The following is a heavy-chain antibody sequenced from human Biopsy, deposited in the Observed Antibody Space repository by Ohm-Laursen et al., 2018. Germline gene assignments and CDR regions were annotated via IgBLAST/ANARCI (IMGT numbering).Heavy chain of an antibody. CDR3: ATKLTGYFHH. CDR2: NIPILGTG. J-gene: IGHJ1*01. D-gene: IGHD3-9*01. Sequence: VKVFCKAPGGTFSNYGVNWVRQAPGQGLEWLGGNIPILGTGNYAQKFQDRVTVAADTSTSTATMELRSLRSDDTAVYYCATKLTGYFHHWGQGTLVIVSS. CDR1: GGTFSNYG. V-gene: IGHV1-69*06.